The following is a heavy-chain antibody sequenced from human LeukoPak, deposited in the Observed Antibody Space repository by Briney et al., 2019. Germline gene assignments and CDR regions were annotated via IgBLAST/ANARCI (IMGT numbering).Heavy chain of an antibody. Sequence: ASVKVSCKASGYTFTSYDINWVRQATGQGLEWMGWMNANSGDTGYAQKFQGRVTMTRDTSISTAYMELSSLRSDDTAVYYCARDARRGVELKAFDIWGQGTMVTVSS. D-gene: IGHD1-7*01. CDR3: ARDARRGVELKAFDI. CDR2: MNANSGDT. J-gene: IGHJ3*02. CDR1: GYTFTSYD. V-gene: IGHV1-8*02.